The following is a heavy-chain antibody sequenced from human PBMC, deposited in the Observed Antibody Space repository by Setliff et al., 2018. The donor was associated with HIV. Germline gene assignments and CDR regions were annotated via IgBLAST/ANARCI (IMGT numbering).Heavy chain of an antibody. V-gene: IGHV1-18*01. CDR1: GYTFSSDG. CDR2: SNAYSGNT. Sequence: GASVKVSCKASGYTFSSDGISWVRQAPGQGLEWMGWSNAYSGNTNYIEKLQGRVTMTTDTSTSTAYMELRSLRSDDTAVYYCARDAPGNTESAPGYWGQGTLVTVSS. CDR3: ARDAPGNTESAPGY. D-gene: IGHD1-7*01. J-gene: IGHJ4*02.